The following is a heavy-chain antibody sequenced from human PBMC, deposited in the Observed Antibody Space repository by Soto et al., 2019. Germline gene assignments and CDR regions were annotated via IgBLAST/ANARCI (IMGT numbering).Heavy chain of an antibody. CDR1: GFTFGTTD. D-gene: IGHD3-10*01. J-gene: IGHJ5*02. Sequence: QLLQSGGGLVQPGGSLTLSCAASGFTFGTTDMSWVRQAPGEGLEWVSTIDGSGGITYYADSVKGRFTISRDNSRNTVYLQMNSLRGDDTALYYCVKNSGGFKTWGQGALVTVSS. V-gene: IGHV3-23*01. CDR3: VKNSGGFKT. CDR2: IDGSGGIT.